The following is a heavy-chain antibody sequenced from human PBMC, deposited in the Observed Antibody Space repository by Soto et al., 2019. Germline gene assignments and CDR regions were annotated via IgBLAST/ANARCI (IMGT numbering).Heavy chain of an antibody. CDR2: IWYDGSNK. D-gene: IGHD3-22*01. CDR1: GFTFSSYG. CDR3: ARARMSLYYDSSGYYSIFDY. Sequence: QVQLVESGGGVVQPGRSLRLSCAASGFTFSSYGMHWVRQAPGKGLEWVAVIWYDGSNKYYADSVKGRFTISRDNSKNTLYLQMNSLRAEDTAVYYCARARMSLYYDSSGYYSIFDYWGQGTLVTVSS. J-gene: IGHJ4*02. V-gene: IGHV3-33*01.